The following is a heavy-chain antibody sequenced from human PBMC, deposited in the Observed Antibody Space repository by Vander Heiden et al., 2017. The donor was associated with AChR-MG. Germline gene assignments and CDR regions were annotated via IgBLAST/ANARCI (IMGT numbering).Heavy chain of an antibody. J-gene: IGHJ4*02. CDR2: IWYDGSNK. CDR3: ARDRGYGDYVSLKYFDY. Sequence: QVQLVESGGGVVHPGRSLRLSCAASGFTVRSSGMHWVSQAPGKGLEWVAVIWYDGSNKYYADSVKGRFTISRDNSKNTLYLQMNSLRAEDTAVYYCARDRGYGDYVSLKYFDYWGQGTLVTVSS. CDR1: GFTVRSSG. V-gene: IGHV3-33*01. D-gene: IGHD4-17*01.